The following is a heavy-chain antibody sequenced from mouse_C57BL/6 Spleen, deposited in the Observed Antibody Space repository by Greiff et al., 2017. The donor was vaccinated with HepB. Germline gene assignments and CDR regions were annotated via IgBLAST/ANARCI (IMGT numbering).Heavy chain of an antibody. CDR2: IYPGDGDT. CDR1: GYAFSSSW. Sequence: QVQLQQSGPELVKPGASVKISCKASGYAFSSSWMNWVKQRPGKGLEWIGRIYPGDGDTNYNGKFKGKATLTADKSSSTAYMQLSSLTSEDSAVCFCARRGIYSNWFAYWGQGTLVTVSA. V-gene: IGHV1-82*01. D-gene: IGHD2-5*01. CDR3: ARRGIYSNWFAY. J-gene: IGHJ3*01.